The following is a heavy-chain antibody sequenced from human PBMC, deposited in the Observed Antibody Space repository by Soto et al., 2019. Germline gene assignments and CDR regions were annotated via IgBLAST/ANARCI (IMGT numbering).Heavy chain of an antibody. J-gene: IGHJ4*02. Sequence: VQLVESGGGLVQPGRSLRLSCTASAFTFGDFAMHWVRQVPGKGLEWVSGINWNGNYIGYADSAKGRFTVSRDNAKNSLYLQMNSLRPEDTGLYFCARAPTGGTWPVYFDWWGRGTLVTVSS. CDR2: INWNGNYI. D-gene: IGHD2-15*01. V-gene: IGHV3-9*01. CDR1: AFTFGDFA. CDR3: ARAPTGGTWPVYFDW.